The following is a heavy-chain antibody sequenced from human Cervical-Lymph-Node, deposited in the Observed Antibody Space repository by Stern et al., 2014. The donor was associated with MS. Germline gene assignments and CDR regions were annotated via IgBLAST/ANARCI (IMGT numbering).Heavy chain of an antibody. J-gene: IGHJ4*02. CDR1: GGSISSSSYY. Sequence: QLQLQESGPGLVKPSETLSLTCTVSGGSISSSSYYWGWIRQPPGKGLEWIGGIYYSGSTYYNPSLKSRVTISVDTSKNQFSLKLTSVTAADTAVYYCARHEKVGANSDYWGQGTLVTVSS. CDR2: IYYSGST. V-gene: IGHV4-39*01. CDR3: ARHEKVGANSDY. D-gene: IGHD1-26*01.